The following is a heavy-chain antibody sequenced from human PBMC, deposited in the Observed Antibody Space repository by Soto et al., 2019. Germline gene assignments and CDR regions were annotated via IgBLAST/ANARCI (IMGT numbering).Heavy chain of an antibody. CDR2: ISYDGSNK. D-gene: IGHD1-26*01. V-gene: IGHV3-30*18. Sequence: QVQLVESGGGVVQPGRSLRLSCAASGFTFSSYGMHWVRQAPGKGLEWVAVISYDGSNKYYADSVKGRFTISRDNSKNTLYLQMNSLRAEDTAVYYCAKDQVGAIYYYYYYGMDVWGQGTTVTVSS. J-gene: IGHJ6*02. CDR3: AKDQVGAIYYYYYYGMDV. CDR1: GFTFSSYG.